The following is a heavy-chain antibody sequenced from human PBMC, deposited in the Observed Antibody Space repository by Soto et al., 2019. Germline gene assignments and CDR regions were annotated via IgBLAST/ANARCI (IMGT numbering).Heavy chain of an antibody. Sequence: GGSLRLSCAASGFTFSSYAMSWVRQAPGKGLEGVSAISGSGGSTYYADSVKGRFTISRDNSKNTLYLQMNSLRAEDTAVYYCVKEVGATSVAFDIWGQGTMVTVSS. CDR1: GFTFSSYA. CDR3: VKEVGATSVAFDI. D-gene: IGHD1-26*01. V-gene: IGHV3-23*01. J-gene: IGHJ3*02. CDR2: ISGSGGST.